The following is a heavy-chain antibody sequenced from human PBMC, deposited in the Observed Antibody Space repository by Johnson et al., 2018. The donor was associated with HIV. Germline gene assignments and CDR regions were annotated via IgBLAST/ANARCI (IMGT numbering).Heavy chain of an antibody. V-gene: IGHV3-30*03. CDR3: AMETRSAAAGHGAFDV. D-gene: IGHD6-13*01. Sequence: QVQLVESGGGVVQPGRSLRLSCAASGFTFSSYGMHWVRQAPGKGLEWVAVISYDGSNKYSADSVKGRFTISRVNSKNTLYLQMNRLRAADTAVYYCAMETRSAAAGHGAFDVWGQGTMVTVSS. CDR1: GFTFSSYG. J-gene: IGHJ3*01. CDR2: ISYDGSNK.